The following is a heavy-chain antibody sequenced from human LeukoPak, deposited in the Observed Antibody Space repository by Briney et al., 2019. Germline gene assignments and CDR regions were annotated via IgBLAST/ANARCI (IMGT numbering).Heavy chain of an antibody. D-gene: IGHD6-13*01. CDR1: GASITSYY. J-gene: IGHJ5*02. Sequence: SETLALTCTVSGASITSYYWRWIRQPAGKGLEWIGRNYISGSTNYNPSLKSRVTMSVDTSKNQFSLELSSVTAADTAVYYCARDLEQQLGDFWFDPWGQGTLVSVSS. CDR2: NYISGST. CDR3: ARDLEQQLGDFWFDP. V-gene: IGHV4-4*07.